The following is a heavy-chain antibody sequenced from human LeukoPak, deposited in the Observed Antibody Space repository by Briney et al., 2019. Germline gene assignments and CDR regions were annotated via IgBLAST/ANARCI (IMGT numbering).Heavy chain of an antibody. CDR2: INTNTANP. Sequence: GASVKVSCKASGYTFTSYAMNWVRQAPGQELEWKGWINTNTANPTYAQGFTGRFVFSLDTSVSTAYLQISSLKAEDTAVYYCARAGYIGPMIVVVIPYYYYGMDVWGQGTTVTVSS. CDR1: GYTFTSYA. V-gene: IGHV7-4-1*02. D-gene: IGHD3-22*01. J-gene: IGHJ6*02. CDR3: ARAGYIGPMIVVVIPYYYYGMDV.